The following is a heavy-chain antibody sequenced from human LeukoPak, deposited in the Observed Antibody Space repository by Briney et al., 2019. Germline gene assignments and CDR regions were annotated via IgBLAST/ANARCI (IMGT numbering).Heavy chain of an antibody. CDR1: GFTFNNYC. CDR3: ARGDFSDYGDYVDAFDV. J-gene: IGHJ3*01. Sequence: GGSLRLSCAASGFTFNNYCMSWVRQAPGKGLQWVANIKQDGSQKFYVDSVKGRFTISRDNTKNSLYLQMNSLRAEDTAMYYCARGDFSDYGDYVDAFDVWGQGTTVTVSS. D-gene: IGHD4-17*01. CDR2: IKQDGSQK. V-gene: IGHV3-7*01.